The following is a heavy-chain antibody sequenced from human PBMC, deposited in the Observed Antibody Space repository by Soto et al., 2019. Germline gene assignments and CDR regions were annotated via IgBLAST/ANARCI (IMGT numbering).Heavy chain of an antibody. D-gene: IGHD6-25*01. J-gene: IGHJ4*02. CDR1: GFIFSSYS. CDR3: AKFFVATGLSCGWPWHFYS. V-gene: IGHV3-23*01. CDR2: ISGSGETT. Sequence: EVQLLESGGSLAQPGGSLTLSCAASGFIFSSYSMSWVRQTPGKGLEWVSAISGSGETTYYADSVKGRFIIARDNSKNTLYLHRNSLRAEDAAIYYCAKFFVATGLSCGWPWHFYSLGQGALITVSS.